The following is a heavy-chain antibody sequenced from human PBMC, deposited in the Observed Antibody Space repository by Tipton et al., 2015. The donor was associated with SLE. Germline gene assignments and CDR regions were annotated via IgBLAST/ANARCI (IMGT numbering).Heavy chain of an antibody. CDR3: ARDSGQWLDPLDF. V-gene: IGHV1-18*01. J-gene: IGHJ4*02. Sequence: QVQLVQSGAEVKKPGASVKVSCKASGYTFTSFGINWVRQAPGQGLEWMGWISIYNGNTNYAQKFQDRVTMTTDTSTSSAYMDLSSLNSDDTAVYYCARDSGQWLDPLDFWGQGTLVTVSS. CDR2: ISIYNGNT. CDR1: GYTFTSFG. D-gene: IGHD6-19*01.